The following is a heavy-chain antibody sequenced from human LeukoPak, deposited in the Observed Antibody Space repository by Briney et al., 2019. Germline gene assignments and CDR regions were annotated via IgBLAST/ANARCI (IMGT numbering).Heavy chain of an antibody. CDR1: GGSISSSDSY. CDR3: GRHFPETGRDEQPLEY. CDR2: ICFSRTT. J-gene: IGHJ4*02. Sequence: SEILSLTCTVSGGSISSSDSYWAWVRQPPGTGLEWIGSICFSRTTYYNPSLKSRVTMSIDTSKNHFSLKVASVTAADTAVYYCGRHFPETGRDEQPLEYWGQGSLFTVSS. V-gene: IGHV4-39*01. D-gene: IGHD3-10*01.